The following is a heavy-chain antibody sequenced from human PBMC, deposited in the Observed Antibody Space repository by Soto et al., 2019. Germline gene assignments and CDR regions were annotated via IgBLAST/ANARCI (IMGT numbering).Heavy chain of an antibody. CDR3: ARFRIGNYGSGHFDF. J-gene: IGHJ4*02. CDR1: GGSISSYY. V-gene: IGHV4-59*12. CDR2: IYYSGST. Sequence: SETLSLTCTVSGGSISSYYWSWIRQPPGKGLEWIGYIYYSGSTNYNPSLKSRVTISVDTSKSQFSLKLTSVTAADTAVYYCARFRIGNYGSGHFDFWGQGTLVTVSS. D-gene: IGHD3-10*01.